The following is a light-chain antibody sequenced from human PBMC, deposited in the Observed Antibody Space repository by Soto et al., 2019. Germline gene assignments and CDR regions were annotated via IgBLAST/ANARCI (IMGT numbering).Light chain of an antibody. CDR2: AAS. CDR3: QQYNTFSPWT. Sequence: AIRMTQSPSSLSASTGDRVTITCRASQGISSYLAWYQQKPGKAPKLLSYAASTLQSGVPSRFSGSGSGTDFTLTISCLQPDDFATYYCQQYNTFSPWTFGQGTKVDIK. CDR1: QGISSY. V-gene: IGKV1-8*01. J-gene: IGKJ1*01.